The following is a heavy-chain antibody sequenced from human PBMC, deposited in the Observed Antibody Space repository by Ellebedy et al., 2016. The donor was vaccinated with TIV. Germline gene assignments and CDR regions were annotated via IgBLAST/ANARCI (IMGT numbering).Heavy chain of an antibody. CDR2: IWRDVSNK. Sequence: GESLKISXAASGFVFSDYGMHWVRQAPGKGLEWVAVIWRDVSNKYYADSVKGRFTVSRDNAKSSLYLQMSSLRDEDTAVYYCARVLDTVGDDAFDFWGQGTMVTVSS. J-gene: IGHJ3*01. CDR1: GFVFSDYG. CDR3: ARVLDTVGDDAFDF. D-gene: IGHD1-26*01. V-gene: IGHV3-33*01.